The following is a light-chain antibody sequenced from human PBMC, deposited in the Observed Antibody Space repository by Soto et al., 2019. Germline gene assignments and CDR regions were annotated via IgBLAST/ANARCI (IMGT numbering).Light chain of an antibody. Sequence: LSLSPGTISSSPGERATLACRSGNRVSSNYLAWYQQKPGQAPRLLIHGASTRATGIPDRFSGSGSGTDFTLTISSLGPEDFAVYYCQQRGSSPETFGQGTKVDIK. CDR2: GAS. J-gene: IGKJ1*01. CDR3: QQRGSSPET. V-gene: IGKV3-20*01. CDR1: NRVSSNY.